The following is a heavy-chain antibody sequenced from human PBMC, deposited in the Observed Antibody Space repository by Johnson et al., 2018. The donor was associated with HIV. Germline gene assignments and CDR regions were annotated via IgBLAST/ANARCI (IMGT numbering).Heavy chain of an antibody. CDR2: IRYDGSNK. CDR3: ARRSIRSDGFDI. J-gene: IGHJ3*02. V-gene: IGHV3-30*02. D-gene: IGHD4-11*01. Sequence: QVQLVESGGGVVQPGGSLRLSCAAYGFTFNNYGMHWVRQAPGKGLEWVAFIRYDGSNKYYADSVKGRFTISRDNSKNTLYLQMNSLRAGDTAVYYCARRSIRSDGFDIWGQGTMVTVSS. CDR1: GFTFNNYG.